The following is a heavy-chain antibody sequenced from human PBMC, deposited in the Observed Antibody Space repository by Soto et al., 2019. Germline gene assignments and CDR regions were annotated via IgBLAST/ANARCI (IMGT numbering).Heavy chain of an antibody. Sequence: QVQLGESGGGVVQPERSLRLSCVATGLTISNYGIHWVRQAPGRGLEWVAVIWHDGSQKYSADSVRGRFTISRDNSKNTVYLQMNSLRVEDTAVYYCEGRDDPFHVWGQGTMVTVSS. V-gene: IGHV3-33*01. J-gene: IGHJ3*01. CDR1: GLTISNYG. CDR2: IWHDGSQK. CDR3: EGRDDPFHV.